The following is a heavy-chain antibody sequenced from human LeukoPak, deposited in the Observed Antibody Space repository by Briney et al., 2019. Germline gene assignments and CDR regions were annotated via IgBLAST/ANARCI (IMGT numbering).Heavy chain of an antibody. Sequence: SQTLSLTCTVSGASINSNNYWWNWIRQPAGKGLEWIGRVYTGSANYNPSLKSRVDISVDTSKNHFSLKLTSVTAADTAVYYCASLGSRDFWGQGTLVTVSS. CDR3: ASLGSRDF. CDR2: VYTGSA. J-gene: IGHJ4*02. CDR1: GASINSNNYW. V-gene: IGHV4-61*02. D-gene: IGHD3-10*01.